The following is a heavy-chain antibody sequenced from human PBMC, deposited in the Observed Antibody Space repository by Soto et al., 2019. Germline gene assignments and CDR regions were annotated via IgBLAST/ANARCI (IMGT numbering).Heavy chain of an antibody. Sequence: HGESLKISCKGSGYSFTSYWIGWVRQMPGKGLEWMGIIYPGDSDTRYSPSFQGQVTISADKSISTAYLQWSSLKASDTAMYYCARPSGYSSSWYSAFDIWGQGTMVTVSS. D-gene: IGHD6-13*01. CDR2: IYPGDSDT. J-gene: IGHJ3*02. CDR1: GYSFTSYW. CDR3: ARPSGYSSSWYSAFDI. V-gene: IGHV5-51*01.